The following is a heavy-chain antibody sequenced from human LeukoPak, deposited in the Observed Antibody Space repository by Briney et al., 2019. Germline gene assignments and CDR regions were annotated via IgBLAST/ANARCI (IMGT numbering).Heavy chain of an antibody. D-gene: IGHD3-16*01. CDR1: GGSFNTYP. CDR2: LIPLFGTA. V-gene: IGHV1-69*13. J-gene: IGHJ3*02. CDR3: ARPVWDTSPGAFDI. Sequence: AVKVSCKASGGSFNTYPCNWVRQAPGQRPEWMGGLIPLFGTANYAQKFQGRVTITADESTSTTYLELSSLTSEDTAVYYCARPVWDTSPGAFDIWGQGTMVTVPS.